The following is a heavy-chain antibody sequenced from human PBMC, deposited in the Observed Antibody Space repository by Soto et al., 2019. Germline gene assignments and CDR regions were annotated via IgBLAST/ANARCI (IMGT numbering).Heavy chain of an antibody. CDR1: GGSISSGGYY. D-gene: IGHD2-8*01. CDR3: ARGDSLGYCTMDV. J-gene: IGHJ6*01. V-gene: IGHV4-31*03. Sequence: QVQLQESGPGLVKPSQTLSLTCTVSGGSISSGGYYWSWIRQHPGKGLEGIGYIYYSGSTYYNPSLKSRVTVSVDTSKNPFSLTLSSVTAADTAVYYCARGDSLGYCTMDVWGQGTTVTVSS. CDR2: IYYSGST.